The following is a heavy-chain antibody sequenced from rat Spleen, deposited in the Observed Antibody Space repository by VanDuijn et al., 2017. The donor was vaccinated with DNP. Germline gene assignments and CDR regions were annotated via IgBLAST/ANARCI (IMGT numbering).Heavy chain of an antibody. D-gene: IGHD1-1*01. CDR1: GFSLTSYT. J-gene: IGHJ3*01. Sequence: QVQLKESGPGLVQPSQTLSLTCTVSGFSLTSYTVSWVRQPPGKVLEWIAAMSSGGSTYYNSALKSRLSISRDTSKSQVLLKMNSLQTDDTAISFWTSPSTVVRGWFAYWGQGTLVTVSS. CDR3: TSPSTVVRGWFAY. V-gene: IGHV2-6*01. CDR2: MSSGGST.